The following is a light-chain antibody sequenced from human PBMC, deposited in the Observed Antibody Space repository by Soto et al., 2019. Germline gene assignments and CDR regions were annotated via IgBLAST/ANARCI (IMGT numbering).Light chain of an antibody. J-gene: IGLJ3*02. CDR1: SSDVGGYNY. V-gene: IGLV2-14*01. CDR2: EVS. Sequence: QSALTQPASVSGSPGQSITISCTGTSSDVGGYNYVSWYQQHPGKAPKLMIYEVSNRPSGVSNRFSGSKSGNTASLTISGLQXEXEADYYCSSYTSSSTQVFGGGTKLTV. CDR3: SSYTSSSTQV.